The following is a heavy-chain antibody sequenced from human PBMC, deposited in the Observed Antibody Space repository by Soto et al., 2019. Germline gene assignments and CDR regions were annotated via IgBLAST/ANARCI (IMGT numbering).Heavy chain of an antibody. CDR2: ISSGE. V-gene: IGHV3-23*01. Sequence: GGSLRLSCGASGFTLTGYAMSWVRQAPGKGLEWVSAISSGEYYADSVRGRFIISRDNSKNPLFLQMNSLRAEDTAVYYCAKATVFGGQIIPSFYHAMDVWGQGPTGTVS. CDR1: GFTLTGYA. D-gene: IGHD3-3*01. CDR3: AKATVFGGQIIPSFYHAMDV. J-gene: IGHJ6*02.